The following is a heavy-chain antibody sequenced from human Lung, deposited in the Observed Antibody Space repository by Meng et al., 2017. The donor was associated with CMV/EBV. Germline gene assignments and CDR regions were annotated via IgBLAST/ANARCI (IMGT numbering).Heavy chain of an antibody. CDR3: ASFPPPGKQWLVTDY. J-gene: IGHJ4*02. CDR2: INHSGST. Sequence: QVQLQQWGAGLLKPSETLSLPCAVYGGSFSGYYWSWIRQPPGKGLEWIGEINHSGSTNYNPSLKSRVTISVDKSKNQFSLKLSSVTAADTAVYYCASFPPPGKQWLVTDYWGQGTLVTVSS. V-gene: IGHV4-34*01. D-gene: IGHD6-19*01. CDR1: GGSFSGYY.